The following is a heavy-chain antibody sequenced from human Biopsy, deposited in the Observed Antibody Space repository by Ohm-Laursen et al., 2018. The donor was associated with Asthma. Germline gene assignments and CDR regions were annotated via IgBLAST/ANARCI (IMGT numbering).Heavy chain of an antibody. CDR3: ARGDSSKWSHYYFDY. V-gene: IGHV3-53*01. Sequence: SLRPSCTASGFAVSRDYMFWVRQAPGKGLEWVSVIYSGGTSHTADSVRGRFTISRDYSKNTLYLQMHSLRAEDTAVYYCARGDSSKWSHYYFDYWGQGTLVTVSS. CDR1: GFAVSRDY. D-gene: IGHD3-22*01. J-gene: IGHJ4*02. CDR2: IYSGGTS.